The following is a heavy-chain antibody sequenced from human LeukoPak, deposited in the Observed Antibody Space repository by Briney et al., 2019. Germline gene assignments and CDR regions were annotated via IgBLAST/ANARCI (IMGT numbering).Heavy chain of an antibody. D-gene: IGHD6-13*01. CDR2: IYPGDSDT. V-gene: IGHV5-51*01. J-gene: IGHJ6*03. CDR1: GYSFTSYW. CDR3: ARQVVGIAAAGSQGTYYYYMDV. Sequence: GESLKISCKGSGYSFTSYWIGWVRQMPGKGLEWMGIIYPGDSDTRYSPSFQGQVTISADKSISTAYLQWSSLKASDTAMYYCARQVVGIAAAGSQGTYYYYMDVWGKGTTVTVSS.